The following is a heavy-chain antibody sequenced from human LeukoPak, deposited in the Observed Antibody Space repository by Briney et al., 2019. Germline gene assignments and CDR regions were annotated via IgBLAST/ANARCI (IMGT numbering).Heavy chain of an antibody. D-gene: IGHD6-13*01. CDR1: GGSISSYY. CDR3: ASVDSSSWYSPLFDY. V-gene: IGHV4-59*08. Sequence: PSETLSLTCTVSGGSISSYYWSWIRQPPGKGLEWIGYIYYSGSTNYNPSLKSRVTISVDTSKNQFSLKLSSVTAADTAVYYCASVDSSSWYSPLFDYWGQGTLVTVSS. CDR2: IYYSGST. J-gene: IGHJ4*02.